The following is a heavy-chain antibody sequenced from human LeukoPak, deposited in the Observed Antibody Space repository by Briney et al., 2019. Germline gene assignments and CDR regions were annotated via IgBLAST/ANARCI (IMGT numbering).Heavy chain of an antibody. D-gene: IGHD3-3*01. CDR2: IKEDGNEK. CDR1: GFTFSSYW. Sequence: GGSLRLSCAASGFTFSSYWMSWVRQAPGKGLEWVANIKEDGNEKYYVDSVKGRFTISRDNAKNSLYLQMNSLRAEDTAVYYCARGDYDFWSGYPTALDYWGQGTLVTVSS. CDR3: ARGDYDFWSGYPTALDY. V-gene: IGHV3-7*01. J-gene: IGHJ4*02.